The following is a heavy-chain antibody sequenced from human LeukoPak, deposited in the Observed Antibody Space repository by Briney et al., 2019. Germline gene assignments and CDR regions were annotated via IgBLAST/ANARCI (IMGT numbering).Heavy chain of an antibody. CDR3: AGERGEEYSSGWYTRNYFDN. D-gene: IGHD6-19*01. CDR2: GDYSGGT. CDR1: GDSSSSVTDY. J-gene: IGHJ4*02. V-gene: IGHV4-39*07. Sequence: SETLSLTCTVSGDSSSSVTDYWAWIRQPPGKGLEWIASGDYSGGTYYNPSLESRVAISADMSKNQFFLKLTSVTGADTAVYYCAGERGEEYSSGWYTRNYFDNWGQGIRVTVSS.